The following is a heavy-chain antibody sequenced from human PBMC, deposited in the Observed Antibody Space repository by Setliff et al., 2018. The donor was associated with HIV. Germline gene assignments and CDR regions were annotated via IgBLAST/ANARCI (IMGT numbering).Heavy chain of an antibody. J-gene: IGHJ4*02. CDR3: AKTQTVITVYGPFDS. Sequence: GSLRLSCAPSGFTFGSYAVSWVRQAPGKGLEWVSVISGSGDITYYRESVKGRFTVSRDNSNNTVYLQMNSLRAEDTAMYYCAKTQTVITVYGPFDSWGQGTPVTVSS. CDR1: GFTFGSYA. V-gene: IGHV3-23*01. D-gene: IGHD4-4*01. CDR2: ISGSGDIT.